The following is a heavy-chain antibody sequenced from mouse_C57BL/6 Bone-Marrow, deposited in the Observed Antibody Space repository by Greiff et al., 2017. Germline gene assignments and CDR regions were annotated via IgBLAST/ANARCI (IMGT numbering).Heavy chain of an antibody. V-gene: IGHV1-15*01. CDR2: IDPETGGT. D-gene: IGHD1-2*01. J-gene: IGHJ1*03. Sequence: VQLQESGAELVRPGASVTLSCKASGYTFTDYEMHWVKQTPVHGLEWIGAIDPETGGTAYNQKFKGKAILTADKSSSTAYMELRSLTSEDSAVYYCTRKLITTAWYFDVWGTGTTVTVSS. CDR1: GYTFTDYE. CDR3: TRKLITTAWYFDV.